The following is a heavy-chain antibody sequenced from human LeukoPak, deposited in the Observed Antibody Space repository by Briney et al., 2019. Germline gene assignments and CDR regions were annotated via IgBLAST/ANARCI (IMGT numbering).Heavy chain of an antibody. V-gene: IGHV4-59*08. CDR1: GLPIRRYY. CDR3: ARGGDTAMDY. Sequence: PSDTLSLICSLSGLPIRRYYWSWLRQPPRKGLTWIGYIYYSGSTNYNPSLKSRVTISVHTSKNQFSLKLSSVTAADTAVYYCARGGDTAMDYWGQGTLVTVSS. CDR2: IYYSGST. J-gene: IGHJ4*02. D-gene: IGHD5-18*01.